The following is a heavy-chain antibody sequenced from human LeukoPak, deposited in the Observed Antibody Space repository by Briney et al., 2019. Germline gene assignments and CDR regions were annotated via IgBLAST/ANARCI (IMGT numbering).Heavy chain of an antibody. CDR2: ISAYNGNT. J-gene: IGHJ6*02. Sequence: MGWISAYNGNTNYAQKLQGRVTMTTDTSTSTAYMELRSLRSDDTAVYYCARGGPPQRLMDVWGQGTTVTVSS. V-gene: IGHV1-18*01. CDR3: ARGGPPQRLMDV. D-gene: IGHD6-25*01.